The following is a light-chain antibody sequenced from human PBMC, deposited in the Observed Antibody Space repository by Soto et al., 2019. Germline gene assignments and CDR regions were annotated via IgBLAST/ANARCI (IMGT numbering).Light chain of an antibody. J-gene: IGLJ1*01. Sequence: QSVLTQPASVSGSPGQSITISCTGTSSDVGGYNYVSWYQQYPGKAPKLMIYDVNNRPSGVSNRFSGSKSGNTASLTISGLQAEDEADYYCNSYTSSSTLVFGTGTKLTVL. CDR3: NSYTSSSTLV. V-gene: IGLV2-14*01. CDR1: SSDVGGYNY. CDR2: DVN.